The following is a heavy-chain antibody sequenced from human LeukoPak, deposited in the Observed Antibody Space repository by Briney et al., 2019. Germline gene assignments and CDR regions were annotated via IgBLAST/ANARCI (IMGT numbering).Heavy chain of an antibody. D-gene: IGHD3/OR15-3a*01. J-gene: IGHJ6*04. Sequence: PAETLSLTCAVSGYYISSGYFWGWIRQPPGKGLEWIESIDHGGRTYYNPSLKSRVTISADTTKNQFSLRLSSVTAADTAVYHCARGTGYLAYYFYAMDVWGKGTTVTVSS. CDR1: GYYISSGYF. CDR2: IDHGGRT. V-gene: IGHV4-38-2*01. CDR3: ARGTGYLAYYFYAMDV.